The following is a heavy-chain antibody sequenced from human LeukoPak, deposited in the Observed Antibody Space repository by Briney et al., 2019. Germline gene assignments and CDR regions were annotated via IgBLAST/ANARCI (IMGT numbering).Heavy chain of an antibody. CDR3: ARSSTGTTSFNYYYYYYMDV. D-gene: IGHD1-7*01. J-gene: IGHJ6*03. Sequence: GASVKVSCKASGGTFSSYAISWVRQAPGRGLEWMGGIIPIFGTANYAQKFQGRVTITTDESTSTAYMELSSLRSEDTAVYYCARSSTGTTSFNYYYYYYMDVWGKGTTVTVSS. CDR2: IIPIFGTA. CDR1: GGTFSSYA. V-gene: IGHV1-69*05.